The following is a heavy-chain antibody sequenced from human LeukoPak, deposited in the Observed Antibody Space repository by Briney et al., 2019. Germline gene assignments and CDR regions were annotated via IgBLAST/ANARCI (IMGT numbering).Heavy chain of an antibody. CDR3: ARIANSVYYYYDF. Sequence: GGSQRLSCAPSGFPLSTYSMEWARHATGKGLEWVSSISGSSNYIYYADSVKGRFTISRDNAKNSLYLLMNSLRAEDTAVYYCARIANSVYYYYDFWGQGTLVTVSS. J-gene: IGHJ4*02. CDR2: ISGSSNYI. V-gene: IGHV3-21*01. CDR1: GFPLSTYS. D-gene: IGHD3-22*01.